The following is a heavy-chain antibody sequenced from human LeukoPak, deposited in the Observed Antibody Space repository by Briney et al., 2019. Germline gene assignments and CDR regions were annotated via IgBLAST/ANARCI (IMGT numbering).Heavy chain of an antibody. CDR2: INHSGST. D-gene: IGHD6-13*01. V-gene: IGHV4-34*01. J-gene: IGHJ5*02. Sequence: SETLSLTCAVYGGSFSGYYWSWIRQPPGKGLEWIGEINHSGSTNYNPSLKSRVTISVDTSKNQFSLKLSSVTAADTAVYYCARGLAAAAHWSDPWGQGTLVTVSS. CDR1: GGSFSGYY. CDR3: ARGLAAAAHWSDP.